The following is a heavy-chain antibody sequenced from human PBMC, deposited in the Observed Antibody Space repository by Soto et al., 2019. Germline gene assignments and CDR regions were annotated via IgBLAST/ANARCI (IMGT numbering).Heavy chain of an antibody. CDR3: AKDLDSGYGTSFDY. D-gene: IGHD5-12*01. J-gene: IGHJ4*02. V-gene: IGHV3-30*18. Sequence: SLRLSCAASGFTFSSYGMHWVRQAPGKGLEWVAVISYDGSNKYYADSVKGRFTISRDNSKNTLYLQMNSLRAEDTAVYYCAKDLDSGYGTSFDYWGQGTLVTVSS. CDR2: ISYDGSNK. CDR1: GFTFSSYG.